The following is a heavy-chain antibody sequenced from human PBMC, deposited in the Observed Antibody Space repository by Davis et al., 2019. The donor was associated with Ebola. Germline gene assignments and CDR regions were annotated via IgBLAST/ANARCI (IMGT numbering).Heavy chain of an antibody. Sequence: SLKISCVASGFPFRTYAIHWVRQAPGKGLEWVAVIWSDGSNDSYGASVKGRFTISRDNSKNTLYLQMNSLRAEDTAVYYCAREFLAHCAGGRCYERSDAFEMWGRGTMVTVSS. CDR2: IWSDGSND. CDR3: AREFLAHCAGGRCYERSDAFEM. CDR1: GFPFRTYA. V-gene: IGHV3-33*01. D-gene: IGHD2-15*01. J-gene: IGHJ3*02.